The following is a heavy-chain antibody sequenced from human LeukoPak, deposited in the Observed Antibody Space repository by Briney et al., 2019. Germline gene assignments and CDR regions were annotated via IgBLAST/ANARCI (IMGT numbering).Heavy chain of an antibody. D-gene: IGHD3-22*01. CDR1: GFSFITYW. Sequence: GESLKISFKGSGFSFITYWIGWVRQTPGKGLEWMGIIYPDDSETRYSPSFQGQVTISADKSFSTAYVQWSSLKASDTAMYYCARLYYDNSGYPDYWGQGTLVTVSS. CDR3: ARLYYDNSGYPDY. V-gene: IGHV5-51*01. J-gene: IGHJ4*02. CDR2: IYPDDSET.